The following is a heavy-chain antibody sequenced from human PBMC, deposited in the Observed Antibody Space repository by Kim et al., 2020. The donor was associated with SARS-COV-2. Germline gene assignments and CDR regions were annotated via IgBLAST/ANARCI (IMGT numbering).Heavy chain of an antibody. CDR2: IYYSGST. V-gene: IGHV4-39*01. CDR1: GGSISSSSYY. D-gene: IGHD1-26*01. Sequence: SETLSLTCTVSGGSISSSSYYWGWIRQPPGKGLEWIGSIYYSGSTYYNPSLKSRVTISVDTSKNQFSLKLSSVTVADTAVYYCARQPGGGSYRGAFDIWGQGTMVTVSS. CDR3: ARQPGGGSYRGAFDI. J-gene: IGHJ3*02.